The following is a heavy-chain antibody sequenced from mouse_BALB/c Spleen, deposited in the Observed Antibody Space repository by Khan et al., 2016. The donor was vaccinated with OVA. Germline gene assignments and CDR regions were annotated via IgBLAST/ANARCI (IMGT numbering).Heavy chain of an antibody. D-gene: IGHD1-1*01. CDR1: GFSLTSYG. V-gene: IGHV2-2*02. CDR2: IWSGGST. J-gene: IGHJ4*01. CDR3: AITIVANAMDY. Sequence: QVQLKQSGPGLVQPSQSLSITCTVSGFSLTSYGVHWVRQSPGKGLEWLGVIWSGGSTDSNAAFISRLSISKDNSKSQVFFKMNSLQANDTAIYYCAITIVANAMDYWGQGTSVTVSS.